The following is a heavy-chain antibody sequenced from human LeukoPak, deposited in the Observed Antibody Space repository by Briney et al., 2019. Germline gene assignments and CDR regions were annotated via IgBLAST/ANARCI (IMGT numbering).Heavy chain of an antibody. CDR1: GFTFSSYE. Sequence: GGSLRLSCAASGFTFSSYEMNWVRQAPGKGLEWVSYISSSGSTIYYADPVKGRFTISRDNSKNTLYLQMSSLRAEDSALYYCTSPYSDILTGYYWGQGTLVTVSS. J-gene: IGHJ4*02. D-gene: IGHD3-9*01. CDR2: ISSSGSTI. V-gene: IGHV3-48*03. CDR3: TSPYSDILTGYY.